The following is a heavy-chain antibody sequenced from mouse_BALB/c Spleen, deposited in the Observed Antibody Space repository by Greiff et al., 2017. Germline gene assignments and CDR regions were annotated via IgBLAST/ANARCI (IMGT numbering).Heavy chain of an antibody. D-gene: IGHD1-2*01. Sequence: EVQLVESGGGLVKPGGSLKLSCAASGFAFSSYDMSWVRQTPEKRLEWVAYISSGGGSTYYPDSVKGRFTISRDNAKNNLYLQMSSLKSEDTAMYYCARAVHYYGSYYAMDNWGQGTSVTVSS. V-gene: IGHV5-12-1*01. CDR1: GFAFSSYD. CDR2: ISSGGGST. CDR3: ARAVHYYGSYYAMDN. J-gene: IGHJ4*01.